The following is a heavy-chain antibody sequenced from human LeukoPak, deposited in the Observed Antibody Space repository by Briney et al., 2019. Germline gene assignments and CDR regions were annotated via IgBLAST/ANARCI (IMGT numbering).Heavy chain of an antibody. CDR3: TPFLWYSTGY. CDR2: IKSKSDGGSP. D-gene: IGHD2-8*02. V-gene: IGHV3-15*01. Sequence: GGSLRLSCAASGFTFSNVWMSWVRQAPGKGLEWVGRIKSKSDGGSPDYAAPVKGRFTVSRDDSKNTLYLEMNSLKTEDTGVYYCTPFLWYSTGYWGQGTLVTVSS. J-gene: IGHJ4*02. CDR1: GFTFSNVW.